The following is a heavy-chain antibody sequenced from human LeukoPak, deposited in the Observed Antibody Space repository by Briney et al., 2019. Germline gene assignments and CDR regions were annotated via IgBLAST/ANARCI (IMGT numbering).Heavy chain of an antibody. J-gene: IGHJ4*02. CDR1: GFTFSSYA. CDR3: AKDPYVGGGYHFDS. CDR2: ITGSGGDT. D-gene: IGHD3-22*01. V-gene: IGHV3-23*01. Sequence: PGGSLRLSCAASGFTFSSYAMNWARQAPGKGLDWVSTITGSGGDTYYADSVKGRFTISRDNSKNTLYLQMNSLRAEDTAIYYCAKDPYVGGGYHFDSWGQGSLVTVSS.